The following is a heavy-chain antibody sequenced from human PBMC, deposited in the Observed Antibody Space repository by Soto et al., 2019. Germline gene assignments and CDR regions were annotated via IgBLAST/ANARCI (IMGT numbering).Heavy chain of an antibody. CDR2: ISPYKGNT. J-gene: IGHJ4*02. CDR1: GYSFSSVG. CDR3: ARDLDGSGNYYTDY. V-gene: IGHV1-18*01. Sequence: QVQLVQSGAEVKKPGASVKVSCKASGYSFSSVGISWVRQAPGQGLEWMGWISPYKGNTYYAQRLQGRVTMTTDTSTSTAYMELRSLRADDTAIYYCARDLDGSGNYYTDYWGQGTLVTVSS. D-gene: IGHD3-10*01.